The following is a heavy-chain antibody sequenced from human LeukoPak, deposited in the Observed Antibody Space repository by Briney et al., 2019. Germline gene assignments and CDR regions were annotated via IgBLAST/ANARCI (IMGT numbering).Heavy chain of an antibody. Sequence: SETLSLTCAVYGGSFSGYYWSWIRQPPGKGLEWIGELNHSGSTNYNPSLKSRVTISVDTSKNQFSLKLSSVTAADTAVYYCARGIAARPRGMDVWGKGTTVTVSS. J-gene: IGHJ6*04. CDR2: LNHSGST. V-gene: IGHV4-34*01. D-gene: IGHD6-13*01. CDR3: ARGIAARPRGMDV. CDR1: GGSFSGYY.